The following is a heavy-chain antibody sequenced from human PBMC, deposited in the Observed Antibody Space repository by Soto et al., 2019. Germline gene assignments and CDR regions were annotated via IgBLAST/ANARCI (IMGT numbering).Heavy chain of an antibody. CDR1: GGSISSYY. CDR2: IYYSGST. D-gene: IGHD6-19*01. V-gene: IGHV4-59*01. Sequence: SETLSLTCTVSGGSISSYYWSWIRQPPGKGLEWIGYIYYSGSTNYNPSLKSRFTISRDNAKNSLYLQMNSLRVEDTALYYCVKGLNIDYNSAWFYFDYWGQGTVVTVSS. J-gene: IGHJ4*02. CDR3: VKGLNIDYNSAWFYFDY.